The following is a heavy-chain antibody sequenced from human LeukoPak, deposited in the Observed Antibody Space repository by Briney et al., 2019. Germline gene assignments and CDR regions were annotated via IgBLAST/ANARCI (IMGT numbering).Heavy chain of an antibody. J-gene: IGHJ4*02. Sequence: SETLSLTCTVSGGSISSSTYYWGWIRQPPGKGLEWIGEINHSGSTNYNPSLKSRVTISVDTSKNQFSLKLSSVTAADTAVYYCARANRYFGFWGQGTLVTVSS. CDR2: INHSGST. V-gene: IGHV4-39*07. D-gene: IGHD2/OR15-2a*01. CDR3: ARANRYFGF. CDR1: GGSISSSTYY.